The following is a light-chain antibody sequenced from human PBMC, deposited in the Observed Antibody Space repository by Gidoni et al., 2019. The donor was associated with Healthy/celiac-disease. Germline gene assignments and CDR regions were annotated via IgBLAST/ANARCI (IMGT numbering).Light chain of an antibody. Sequence: EIVLTQSPATLSLSPGERAPLSCSASQSVSSYFAWYQQKPGAAPRLLHYDASNRATGTPARFSGRGSGTDFTLTISSLEPEDFAVYYWQQRSNWPWTFGQGTKVEIK. J-gene: IGKJ1*01. CDR3: QQRSNWPWT. CDR1: QSVSSY. V-gene: IGKV3-11*01. CDR2: DAS.